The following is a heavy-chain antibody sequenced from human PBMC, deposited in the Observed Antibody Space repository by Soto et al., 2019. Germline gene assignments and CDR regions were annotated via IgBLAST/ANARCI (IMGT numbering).Heavy chain of an antibody. CDR1: GFTFSDYY. J-gene: IGHJ6*02. V-gene: IGHV3-11*01. D-gene: IGHD5-18*01. Sequence: GGSLRLSCAASGFTFSDYYMSWIRQAPGKGLEWVSYISSSGSTIYYADSVKGRFTISRDNAKNSLYLQMNSLRAEDTAVYYCARVLHFSAAMVANYYYYGMDVWGQGTTVTVS. CDR3: ARVLHFSAAMVANYYYYGMDV. CDR2: ISSSGSTI.